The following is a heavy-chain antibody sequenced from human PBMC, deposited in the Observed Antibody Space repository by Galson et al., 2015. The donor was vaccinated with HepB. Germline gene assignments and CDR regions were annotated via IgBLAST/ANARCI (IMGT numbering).Heavy chain of an antibody. D-gene: IGHD4-17*01. J-gene: IGHJ4*02. CDR3: ARVADADYGDHSHFDS. CDR1: GFTFSDYY. Sequence: SLRLSCAASGFTFSDYYMSWIRQAPGKGLEWLSYISVSGTYTNCADSVKGRFTISRDNAKNSPYLQMNSLRAEDTAVYYCARVADADYGDHSHFDSWGQGTPVTVSS. V-gene: IGHV3-11*06. CDR2: ISVSGTYT.